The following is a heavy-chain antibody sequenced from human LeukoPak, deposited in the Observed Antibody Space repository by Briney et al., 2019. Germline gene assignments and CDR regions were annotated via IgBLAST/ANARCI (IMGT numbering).Heavy chain of an antibody. CDR2: ISSSSSYI. J-gene: IGHJ6*03. CDR1: GFTFSSYS. D-gene: IGHD3-22*01. CDR3: AREYYYDSSGYYYASYYMDV. Sequence: PGGSLRLSCAASGFTFSSYSMNWVRQAPGKGLEWVSSISSSSSYIYYADSVKGRFTISRDNAKNSLYLQMNSLRAEDTAVYYYAREYYYDSSGYYYASYYMDVWGKGTTVTVSS. V-gene: IGHV3-21*01.